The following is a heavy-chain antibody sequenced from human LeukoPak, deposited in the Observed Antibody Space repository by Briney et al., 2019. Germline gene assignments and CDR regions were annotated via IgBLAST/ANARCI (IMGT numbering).Heavy chain of an antibody. J-gene: IGHJ4*02. D-gene: IGHD2-2*01. CDR2: ISWNSGSI. CDR1: GFTFDDYA. V-gene: IGHV3-9*01. CDR3: AKGSSTYCSSTSCYGPPDY. Sequence: GGSLRLSCAASGFTFDDYAMHWVRHAPGKGLEWVSGISWNSGSIGYADSVKGRFTISRDNAKNSLYLQMNSLRAEDTALYYCAKGSSTYCSSTSCYGPPDYWGQGTLVTVSS.